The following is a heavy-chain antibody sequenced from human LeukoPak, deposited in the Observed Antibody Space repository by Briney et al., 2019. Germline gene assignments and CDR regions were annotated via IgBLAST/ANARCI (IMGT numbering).Heavy chain of an antibody. D-gene: IGHD3-3*01. CDR1: GFTFSSYA. CDR2: ISGSGGST. CDR3: ASIFGVVRNPFDY. J-gene: IGHJ4*02. V-gene: IGHV3-23*01. Sequence: GGSLRLSCVASGFTFSSYAMSWVRQAPGKGLEWVSAISGSGGSTYYADSVQGRFTISRDNSKNTLYLQMNSLRAEDTAVYYCASIFGVVRNPFDYWGQGTLVTVSS.